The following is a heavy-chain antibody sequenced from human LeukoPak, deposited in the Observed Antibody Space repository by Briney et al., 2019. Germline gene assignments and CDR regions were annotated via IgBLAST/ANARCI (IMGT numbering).Heavy chain of an antibody. CDR1: GFTFSSYG. CDR3: ARDQSIAGPTTADY. Sequence: GRSLRLSCAASGFTFSSYGMHWVRQAPGKGLEWVAVISYDGSNKYYADSVKGRFTISRDNSKNTLYLQMNSLRAEDTAVYYCARDQSIAGPTTADYWGQGTLVTVSS. D-gene: IGHD1-26*01. CDR2: ISYDGSNK. V-gene: IGHV3-30*03. J-gene: IGHJ4*02.